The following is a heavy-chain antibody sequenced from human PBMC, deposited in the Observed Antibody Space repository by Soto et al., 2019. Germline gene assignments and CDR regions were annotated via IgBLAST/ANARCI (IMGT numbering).Heavy chain of an antibody. CDR1: GCTFSSYG. CDR3: ARGLYSGSYYAVDY. D-gene: IGHD1-26*01. J-gene: IGHJ4*02. Sequence: QVQLVESGGGVVQPGRSLSLSCAASGCTFSSYGMHWVRQAPGKGLEWVAVIWYDGSNKYYADSVKGRFTISRDNSKNTLSLQMNSLRDEDTAVYYCARGLYSGSYYAVDYWGKGTLVTVSS. V-gene: IGHV3-33*01. CDR2: IWYDGSNK.